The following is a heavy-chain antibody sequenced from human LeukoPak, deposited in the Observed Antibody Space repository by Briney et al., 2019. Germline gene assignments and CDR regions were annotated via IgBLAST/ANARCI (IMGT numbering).Heavy chain of an antibody. CDR2: IWNDGSNK. D-gene: IGHD4-11*01. CDR1: RFTFSHYG. V-gene: IGHV3-33*06. J-gene: IGHJ4*02. CDR3: AKDAQRGFDYSNSLEN. Sequence: GGSLRLSCAASRFTFSHYGMHWVRQAPGKGLEWVAVIWNDGSNKYYADSVKGRFTVSRDNSQNRLYLQMNSLRPEDTAVYCCAKDAQRGFDYSNSLENWGQGTLVTVSS.